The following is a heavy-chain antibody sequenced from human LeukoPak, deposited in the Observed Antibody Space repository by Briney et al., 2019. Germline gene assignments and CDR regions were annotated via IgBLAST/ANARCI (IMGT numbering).Heavy chain of an antibody. CDR2: ISYDGSSK. Sequence: GGSLRLSCAASGFTFSSYGMHWVRQAPGKGLEWVAVISYDGSSKDYADSVKGRFTISRDNSKNTLYLQMNSLRAEDTALYYCARDLDPSSSPFPYYFDYWGQGTLVTVSS. D-gene: IGHD6-6*01. V-gene: IGHV3-30*03. J-gene: IGHJ4*02. CDR3: ARDLDPSSSPFPYYFDY. CDR1: GFTFSSYG.